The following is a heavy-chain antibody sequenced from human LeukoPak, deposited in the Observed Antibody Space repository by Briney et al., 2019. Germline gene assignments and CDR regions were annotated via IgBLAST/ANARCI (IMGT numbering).Heavy chain of an antibody. CDR2: IWYDGSNK. CDR1: GFPFSSYG. J-gene: IGHJ3*02. V-gene: IGHV3-33*01. CDR3: AREGRSYDAFDI. Sequence: PGGSLRLSCAASGFPFSSYGMHWVRQAPGKGLEWVAVIWYDGSNKYYADSVKGRFTISRDNSKNTLYLQMNSLRAEDTAVYYCAREGRSYDAFDIWGQGTMVTVSS.